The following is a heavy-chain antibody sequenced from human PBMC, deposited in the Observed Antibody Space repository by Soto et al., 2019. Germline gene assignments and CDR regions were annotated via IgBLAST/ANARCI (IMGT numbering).Heavy chain of an antibody. CDR1: GFTFSSYE. J-gene: IGHJ4*02. Sequence: PGGSLRLSCAASGFTFSSYEMNWVRQAPGKGLEWVSYISSSGITIYYADSVKGRFTISRDNAKNSLYLQMNSLRAEDTAVYYCARDSPGYCSGGSCYFGLFFDYWGQGPMVTV. CDR2: ISSSGITI. V-gene: IGHV3-48*03. D-gene: IGHD2-15*01. CDR3: ARDSPGYCSGGSCYFGLFFDY.